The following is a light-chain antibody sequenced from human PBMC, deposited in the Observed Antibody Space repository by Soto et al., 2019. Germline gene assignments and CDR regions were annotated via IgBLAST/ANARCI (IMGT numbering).Light chain of an antibody. CDR1: QRISSW. CDR2: AAS. J-gene: IGKJ5*01. CDR3: QQANSFPIT. V-gene: IGKV1D-12*01. Sequence: DIQMTQSPSSVSASVGDRVTITCRASQRISSWLAWYQQKPGKAPKLLIYAASSLRSGVPSRFSGSGSGTDFTLTISSLQPEDFATYYCQQANSFPITFGKGHDWRLN.